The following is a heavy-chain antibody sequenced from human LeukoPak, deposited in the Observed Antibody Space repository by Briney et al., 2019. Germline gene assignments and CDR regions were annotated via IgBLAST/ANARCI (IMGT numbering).Heavy chain of an antibody. Sequence: PGGSLRLSCAASGFTFSSYAMHWVRQAPGKGLEWVAVISYDGSDKYYADSVKGRFTISRDNSKNTLYLQMNSLRAEDTAVYYCAREAEYYYDSSGPYFDYWGQGTLVTVSS. D-gene: IGHD3-22*01. CDR1: GFTFSSYA. CDR2: ISYDGSDK. CDR3: AREAEYYYDSSGPYFDY. V-gene: IGHV3-30*04. J-gene: IGHJ4*02.